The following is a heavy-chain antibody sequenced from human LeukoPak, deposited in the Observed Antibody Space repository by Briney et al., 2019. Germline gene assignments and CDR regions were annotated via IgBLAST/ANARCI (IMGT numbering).Heavy chain of an antibody. D-gene: IGHD3-9*01. CDR3: ARDPRYFDGEYYFDY. V-gene: IGHV1-24*01. J-gene: IGHJ4*02. Sequence: GASVKVSCKVSGYTLNELSMHWVRQVPGKGLEWMGGFDPEDGETIYAQTFQGRITMTDDTSTDTAYMELSSLRSDDTAVYYCARDPRYFDGEYYFDYWGQGTLVTVSS. CDR1: GYTLNELS. CDR2: FDPEDGET.